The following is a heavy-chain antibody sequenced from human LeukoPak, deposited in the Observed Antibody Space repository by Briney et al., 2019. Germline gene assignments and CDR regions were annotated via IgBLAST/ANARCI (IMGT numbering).Heavy chain of an antibody. D-gene: IGHD2-2*01. CDR1: GYTFTSYG. V-gene: IGHV1-18*01. CDR2: ISAYNGNT. CDR3: ARGYRGFCRSTSCPPTLSNWFDP. Sequence: ASVKVSCKASGYTFTSYGISWVRQAPGQGLEWMGWISAYNGNTNYAQKLQGRVTMTTDTSTSTAYMELRSLRSDDTAVYYCARGYRGFCRSTSCPPTLSNWFDPWGQGTLVTVSS. J-gene: IGHJ5*02.